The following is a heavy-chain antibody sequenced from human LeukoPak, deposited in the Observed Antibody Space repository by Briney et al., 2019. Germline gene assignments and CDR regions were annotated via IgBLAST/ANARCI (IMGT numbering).Heavy chain of an antibody. V-gene: IGHV1-2*02. J-gene: IGHJ5*02. CDR3: ARDPRYCSSTSCSRRWFDP. Sequence: ASVKVSCKASGYTFTGYCMHWVRQAPGQGLEWMGWINPNSGGTNYAQKFQGRVTMTRDTSISTAYMELSRLRSDDTAVYYCARDPRYCSSTSCSRRWFDPWGQGTLVTVSS. CDR2: INPNSGGT. D-gene: IGHD2-2*01. CDR1: GYTFTGYC.